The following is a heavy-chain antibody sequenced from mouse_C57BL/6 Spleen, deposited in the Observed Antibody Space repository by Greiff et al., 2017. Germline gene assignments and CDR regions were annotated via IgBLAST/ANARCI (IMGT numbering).Heavy chain of an antibody. D-gene: IGHD2-5*01. CDR3: ARSNYDYARDY. CDR2: IYPGDGDT. Sequence: QVQLQQSGPELVKPGASVKISCKASGYAFSSSWMNWVKQRPGKGLEWIGRIYPGDGDTNYNGKFKGKATLTADKSSSTAYMQLSSLTSEDSAVYFCARSNYDYARDYWGQGTSVTVSS. J-gene: IGHJ4*01. CDR1: GYAFSSSW. V-gene: IGHV1-82*01.